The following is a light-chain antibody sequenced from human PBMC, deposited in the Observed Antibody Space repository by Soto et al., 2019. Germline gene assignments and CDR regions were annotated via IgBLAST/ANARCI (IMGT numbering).Light chain of an antibody. CDR2: EVD. CDR1: SSDIGTYNR. J-gene: IGLJ2*01. V-gene: IGLV2-18*02. Sequence: QSALTQPPSVSGSPGQSVTISCIGTSSDIGTYNRVSWFQQPPGTAPKLVIYEVDNRPSGVPDRFSGSKSGNTASLTLSGLQPEDEAYYYCSSYTSSNTLVFGGGTKVTVL. CDR3: SSYTSSNTLV.